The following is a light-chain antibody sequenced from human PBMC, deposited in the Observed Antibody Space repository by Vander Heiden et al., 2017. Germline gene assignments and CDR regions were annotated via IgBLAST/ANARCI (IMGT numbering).Light chain of an antibody. Sequence: EIVMTQSPATVSVSPGERATLSCRASQSVSSNLAWYQQKPGQAPRLLIYGASTRATDIPARFSGSGSGTEFTLTISSLQSEDFAVYYCQQYNNWPPLTFGGGTKVEIK. V-gene: IGKV3-15*01. J-gene: IGKJ4*01. CDR2: GAS. CDR1: QSVSSN. CDR3: QQYNNWPPLT.